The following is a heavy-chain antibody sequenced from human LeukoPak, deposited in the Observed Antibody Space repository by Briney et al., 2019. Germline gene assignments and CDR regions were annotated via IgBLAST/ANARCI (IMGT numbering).Heavy chain of an antibody. J-gene: IGHJ5*02. D-gene: IGHD2/OR15-2a*01. CDR2: ISGSGGST. Sequence: PGGSLRLSCAASGFTFSSYAMSWVRQAPGKGLEWVSAISGSGGSTYYADSVKGRFTISRDNSKNTLYLQMNSLRAEDTAVYYCARSRIGRTKLEYGLIGDWFDPWGQGTLVTVSS. V-gene: IGHV3-23*01. CDR1: GFTFSSYA. CDR3: ARSRIGRTKLEYGLIGDWFDP.